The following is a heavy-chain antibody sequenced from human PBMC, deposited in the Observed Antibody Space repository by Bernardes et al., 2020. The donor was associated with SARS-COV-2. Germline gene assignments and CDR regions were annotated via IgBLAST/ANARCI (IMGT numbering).Heavy chain of an antibody. CDR3: ATSRQQLVANWFDP. CDR1: GYTLTELS. V-gene: IGHV1-24*01. D-gene: IGHD6-13*01. Sequence: APVEVSCKVSGYTLTELSMHWVRQAPGKGLEWMGGFDPEDGETIYAQKFQGRVTMTEDTSTDTAYMELSSLRSEDTAVYYCATSRQQLVANWFDPWGQGTLVTVSS. CDR2: FDPEDGET. J-gene: IGHJ5*02.